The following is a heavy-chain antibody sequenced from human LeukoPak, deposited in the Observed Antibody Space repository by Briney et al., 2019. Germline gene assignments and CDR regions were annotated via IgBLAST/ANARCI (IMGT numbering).Heavy chain of an antibody. Sequence: GGSLRLSCAASVFTCSSYWMSWVRQAPGKGREWVANIKQDGSEKYYVDSVKGRFTISRDNAKNSLYLQMNSLRAEDTAVYYCARVDIVATTNLYYYCGMDVWGQRTTVTVSS. D-gene: IGHD5-12*01. J-gene: IGHJ6*02. CDR3: ARVDIVATTNLYYYCGMDV. CDR2: IKQDGSEK. V-gene: IGHV3-7*01. CDR1: VFTCSSYW.